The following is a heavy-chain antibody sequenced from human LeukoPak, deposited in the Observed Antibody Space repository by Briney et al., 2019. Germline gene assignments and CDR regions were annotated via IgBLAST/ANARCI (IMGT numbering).Heavy chain of an antibody. CDR2: ISAHNGNT. CDR3: ARDGYCSSTSCPKMTYYYMDV. J-gene: IGHJ6*03. V-gene: IGHV1-18*01. CDR1: GYTFTSYG. Sequence: ASVKVSCKASGYTFTSYGIIWVRQAPGQGLEWMGWISAHNGNTNYAQKLQGRVTMTTDTSTSTAYMELRSLRSDDTAVYYCARDGYCSSTSCPKMTYYYMDVWGKGTTVTISS. D-gene: IGHD2-2*03.